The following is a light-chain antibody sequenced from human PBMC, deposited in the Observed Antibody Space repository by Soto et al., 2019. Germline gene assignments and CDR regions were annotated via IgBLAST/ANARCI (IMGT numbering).Light chain of an antibody. CDR3: QQRRKWPCT. Sequence: DIALTQSPATLSLSPGERATLSCRASQSVTTYLAWYQQKPGQAPRLLIYDASNWATGIPARFSGSGSGTDFTLTISSLEPEDFAVYYCQQRRKWPCTFGGGTKVEIK. CDR2: DAS. V-gene: IGKV3-11*01. J-gene: IGKJ4*01. CDR1: QSVTTY.